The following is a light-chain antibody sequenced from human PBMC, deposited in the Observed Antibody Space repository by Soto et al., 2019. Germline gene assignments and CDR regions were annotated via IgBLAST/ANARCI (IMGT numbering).Light chain of an antibody. J-gene: IGKJ1*01. CDR3: QQYDTYST. CDR2: DAS. V-gene: IGKV1-5*01. CDR1: QSISYW. Sequence: DIQMTQSPSTLSAFVGDRVTITCRASQSISYWVAWYQQKPGNAPKLLIYDASSLASGVPSRFSGSRSGAEFTLTISSLQPDDSAIYHCQQYDTYSTFGQGTKVEIK.